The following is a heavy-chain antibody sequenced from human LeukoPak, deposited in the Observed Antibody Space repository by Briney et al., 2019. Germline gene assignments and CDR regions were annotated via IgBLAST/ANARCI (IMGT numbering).Heavy chain of an antibody. J-gene: IGHJ4*02. Sequence: ETLSLTCTVSGGSISSSSYYWGWIRQAPGKGLEWVSAISGSGGSTYYADAVKGRFTISRDNSKNTLYLQMNSLRAEDTAVYYCAKAPYSSGWYHDYWGQGTLVTVSS. CDR2: ISGSGGST. V-gene: IGHV3-23*01. CDR1: GGSISSSSYY. CDR3: AKAPYSSGWYHDY. D-gene: IGHD6-19*01.